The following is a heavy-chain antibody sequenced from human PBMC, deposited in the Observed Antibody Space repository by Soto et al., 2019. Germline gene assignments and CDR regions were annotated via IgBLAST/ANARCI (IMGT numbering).Heavy chain of an antibody. CDR2: ISYDGSNK. J-gene: IGHJ6*02. CDR3: AKAGEYYGSGSYYDYWYYGMDV. CDR1: GFTFSSYG. V-gene: IGHV3-30*18. Sequence: LRLSCAASGFTFSSYGMHWVRQAPGKGLEWVAVISYDGSNKYYADSVKGRFTISRDNSKNTLYLQMNSLRAEDTAVYYCAKAGEYYGSGSYYDYWYYGMDVWGQGTTVTVSS. D-gene: IGHD3-10*01.